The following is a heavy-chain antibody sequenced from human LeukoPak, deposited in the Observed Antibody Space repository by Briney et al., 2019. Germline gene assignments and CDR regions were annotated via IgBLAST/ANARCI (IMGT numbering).Heavy chain of an antibody. CDR1: GFTFSSYE. J-gene: IGHJ4*02. CDR3: ARDWDGHSGSYYDFDY. CDR2: ISSSGSTI. D-gene: IGHD1-26*01. V-gene: IGHV3-48*03. Sequence: GGSLRLSCAASGFTFSSYEMNWARQAPGKGLEWVSYISSSGSTIYYADSVKGRFTISRDNAKDSLYLQMNSLRAEDTAVYYCARDWDGHSGSYYDFDYWGQGTLVTVSS.